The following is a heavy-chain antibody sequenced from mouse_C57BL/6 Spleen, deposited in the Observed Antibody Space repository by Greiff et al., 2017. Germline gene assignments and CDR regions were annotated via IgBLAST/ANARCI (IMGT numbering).Heavy chain of an antibody. CDR1: ASTIKTTY. J-gene: IGHJ2*01. CDR3: ARFPFTTVVAADY. Sequence: VQLQQSVAELVRPGASARWSSPPSASTIKTTYMHWLKQRPKQGLEWIGRFDPANGNTKYAPKFQGKATITADTSSNTAYLQLSSLTSEDTAIYCCARFPFTTVVAADYWGQGTTLTVSS. D-gene: IGHD1-1*01. CDR2: FDPANGNT. V-gene: IGHV14-3*01.